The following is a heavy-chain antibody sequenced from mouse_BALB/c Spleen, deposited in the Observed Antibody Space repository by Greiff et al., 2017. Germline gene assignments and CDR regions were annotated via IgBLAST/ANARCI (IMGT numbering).Heavy chain of an antibody. J-gene: IGHJ4*01. CDR3: ARAYYDYDDAYYYAMDY. Sequence: EVHLVESGGGLVQPGGSRKLSCAASGFTFSSFGMHWVRQAPEKGLEWVAYISSGSSTIYYADTVKGRFTISRDNPKNTLFLQMTSLRSEDTAMYYCARAYYDYDDAYYYAMDYWGQGTSVTVSS. D-gene: IGHD2-4*01. CDR1: GFTFSSFG. V-gene: IGHV5-17*02. CDR2: ISSGSSTI.